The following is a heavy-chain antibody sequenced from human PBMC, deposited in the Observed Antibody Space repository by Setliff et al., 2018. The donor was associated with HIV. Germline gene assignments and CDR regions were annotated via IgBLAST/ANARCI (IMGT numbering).Heavy chain of an antibody. CDR1: GFTFSSYV. J-gene: IGHJ4*02. D-gene: IGHD1-26*01. Sequence: LRLSCAATGFTFSSYVLHWVRQAPGKGLEWGAVMSTGGGIKICADSVKGRFTISRDNSRNTLFLQMNNLRPEDTATYYCVRDPIEGSPDYSDDWGQGALVTVSS. CDR3: VRDPIEGSPDYSDD. CDR2: MSTGGGIK. V-gene: IGHV3-30-3*01.